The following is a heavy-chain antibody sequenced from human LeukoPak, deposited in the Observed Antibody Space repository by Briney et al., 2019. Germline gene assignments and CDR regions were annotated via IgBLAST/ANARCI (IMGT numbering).Heavy chain of an antibody. V-gene: IGHV3-53*01. CDR2: LYTGGDT. CDR1: GSTVSAHY. J-gene: IGHJ4*02. Sequence: GGSLRLSCAVSGSTVSAHYMSWVRQAPGKGLECVSFLYTGGDTYYADSVKGRFTISRDNSKNTLYLQMNSLRAEDTAVYYCAKDRYDYVWGSYSRPPEEVYYWGQGTLVTVSS. CDR3: AKDRYDYVWGSYSRPPEEVYY. D-gene: IGHD3-16*01.